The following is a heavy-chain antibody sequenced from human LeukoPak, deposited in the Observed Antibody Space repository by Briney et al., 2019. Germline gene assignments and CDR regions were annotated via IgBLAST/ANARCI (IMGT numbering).Heavy chain of an antibody. CDR2: INAGNGNT. J-gene: IGHJ6*02. CDR3: AATPASFAVTTVGYGMDV. V-gene: IGHV1-3*01. D-gene: IGHD4-11*01. Sequence: ASVKVSCKASGYTFTSYAMHRVRQAPGQRLEWMGWINAGNGNTKYSQKFQGRVTITRDTSASTAYMELSSLRSEDTAVYYCAATPASFAVTTVGYGMDVWGQGTTVTVSS. CDR1: GYTFTSYA.